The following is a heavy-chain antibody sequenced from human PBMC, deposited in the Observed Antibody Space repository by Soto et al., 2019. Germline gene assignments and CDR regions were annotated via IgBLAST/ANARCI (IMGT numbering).Heavy chain of an antibody. CDR2: IIPIFGTA. V-gene: IGHV1-69*13. CDR1: GGTFSXXA. Sequence: SVXXSCKASGGTFSXXAXXXVRQAPGQGLEWMGGIIPIFGTANYAQKFQGRVTITADESTSTAYMELSSLRSEDTAVYYCATRQNQDRDYWGQGTLVTVSS. CDR3: ATRQNQDRDY. J-gene: IGHJ4*02.